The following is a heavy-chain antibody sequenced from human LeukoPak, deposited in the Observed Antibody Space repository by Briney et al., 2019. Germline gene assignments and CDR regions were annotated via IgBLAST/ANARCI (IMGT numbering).Heavy chain of an antibody. Sequence: PGGSLRLSCAASGFTFNGYWMNWVRQAPGKGLVWVSRINTDDTNRNYADSVKGRFTIYRDNAKNTLYLQMNGLRAEDTAVYYCARGAMPDYWGQGTLVTVSS. V-gene: IGHV3-74*01. J-gene: IGHJ4*02. CDR2: INTDDTNR. CDR3: ARGAMPDY. CDR1: GFTFNGYW. D-gene: IGHD2-2*01.